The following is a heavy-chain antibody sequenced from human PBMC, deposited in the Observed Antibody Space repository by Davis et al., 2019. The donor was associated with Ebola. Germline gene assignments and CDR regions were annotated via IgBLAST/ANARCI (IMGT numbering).Heavy chain of an antibody. CDR2: VSSRSSTM. CDR3: AREGYGYNYVCDY. D-gene: IGHD5-24*01. Sequence: GESLKISCAASGFTFSTYSMNWVRQAPGKGLEWVSYVSSRSSTMYYADSVKGRFTISRDNAKNSLYLQMNSLRDEDTAVYYCAREGYGYNYVCDYWGQGTLVTVSS. CDR1: GFTFSTYS. J-gene: IGHJ4*02. V-gene: IGHV3-48*02.